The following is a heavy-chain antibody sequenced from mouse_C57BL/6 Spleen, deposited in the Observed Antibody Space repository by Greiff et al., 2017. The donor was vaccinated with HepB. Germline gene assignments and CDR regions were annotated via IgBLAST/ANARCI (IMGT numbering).Heavy chain of an antibody. V-gene: IGHV1-50*01. Sequence: QVQLQQPGAELVKPGASVKLSCKASGYTFTSYWMQWVKQRPGQGLEWIGEIDPSDSYTNYNQKFKGKATLTVDTSSSTAYMQLSSLTSEDSAVYYCAQFITTVVATRYFDVWGTGTTVTVSS. CDR3: AQFITTVVATRYFDV. D-gene: IGHD1-1*01. CDR1: GYTFTSYW. J-gene: IGHJ1*03. CDR2: IDPSDSYT.